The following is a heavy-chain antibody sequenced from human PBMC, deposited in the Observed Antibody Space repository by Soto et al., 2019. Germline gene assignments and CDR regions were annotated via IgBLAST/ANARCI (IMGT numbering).Heavy chain of an antibody. J-gene: IGHJ6*02. D-gene: IGHD3-3*01. V-gene: IGHV4-4*07. CDR3: ARGLSNRKYYDFWSGYHDSAYYYYGMDV. CDR1: GGSISSYY. CDR2: IYTSGST. Sequence: LTCTVSGGSISSYYWSWIRQPAGKGLEWIGRIYTSGSTNYNPSLKSRVTMSVDTSKNQFSLKLSSVTAADTAVYYCARGLSNRKYYDFWSGYHDSAYYYYGMDVWGQGTTVTVSS.